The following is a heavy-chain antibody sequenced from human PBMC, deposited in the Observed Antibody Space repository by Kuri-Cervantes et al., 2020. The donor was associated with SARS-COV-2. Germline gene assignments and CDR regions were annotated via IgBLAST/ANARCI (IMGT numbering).Heavy chain of an antibody. CDR1: GFTFSSYA. D-gene: IGHD1/OR15-1a*01. V-gene: IGHV3-11*04. CDR3: ARGGGSETTPIDY. Sequence: GGSLRLSCAASGFTFSSYAMSWIRQAPGKGLEWVSNIGPSGTTKYYADSVKGRFTISRDNAKNSLYLQMSSLRAEDTAVYYCARGGGSETTPIDYWGQGTLVTVSS. CDR2: IGPSGTTK. J-gene: IGHJ4*02.